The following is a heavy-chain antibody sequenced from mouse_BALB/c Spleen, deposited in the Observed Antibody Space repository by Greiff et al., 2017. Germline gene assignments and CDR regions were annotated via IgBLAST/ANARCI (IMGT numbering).Heavy chain of an antibody. CDR2: INHSSGYT. J-gene: IGHJ2*01. D-gene: IGHD2-14*01. CDR1: GYTFTSYT. CDR3: ARSGGYYRYDN. V-gene: IGHV1-4*02. Sequence: QVQLQQSAAELARPGASVKMSCKASGYTFTSYTMHWVKQRPGQGLEWIGYINHSSGYTEYNQKFKDKTTLTADKSSSTAYMQLSSLTSEDSAVYYCARSGGYYRYDNWGQGTTLTVSS.